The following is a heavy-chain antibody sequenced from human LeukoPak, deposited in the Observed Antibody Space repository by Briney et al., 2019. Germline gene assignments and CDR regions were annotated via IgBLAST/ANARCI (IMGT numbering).Heavy chain of an antibody. CDR2: IYYSGST. CDR1: GGSFSGYY. Sequence: SETLSLTCAVYGGSFSGYYWSWIRQPPGKGLEWIGSIYYSGSTYYNPSLKSRVTISVDTSKNQFSLKLSSVTAADTAVYYCAREKGGGYYYYYMDVWGKGTTVTVSS. J-gene: IGHJ6*03. CDR3: AREKGGGYYYYYMDV. V-gene: IGHV4-34*01. D-gene: IGHD2-15*01.